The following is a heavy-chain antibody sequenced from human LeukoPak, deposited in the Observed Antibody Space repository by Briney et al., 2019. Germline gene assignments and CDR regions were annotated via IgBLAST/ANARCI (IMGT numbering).Heavy chain of an antibody. Sequence: GGSLRLSCAASGFTFSSYEMNWIHQAPGKGLEWISYISNSGSTKYYADSVKGRFTISRDNAKNSLYLQMNSLRAEDTAVYYCAAVIDYWGQGTLVTVSS. CDR2: ISNSGSTK. J-gene: IGHJ4*02. V-gene: IGHV3-48*03. CDR1: GFTFSSYE. CDR3: AAVIDY.